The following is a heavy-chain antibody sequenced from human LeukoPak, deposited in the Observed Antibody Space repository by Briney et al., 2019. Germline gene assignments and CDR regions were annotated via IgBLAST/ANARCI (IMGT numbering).Heavy chain of an antibody. CDR3: ARESGYVRALDY. D-gene: IGHD5-12*01. CDR1: GGSISSYY. V-gene: IGHV4-59*01. Sequence: PSETLSLTCTVSGGSISSYYWSWIRQPPGKGLEWIGYIYYSGSTNYNPSLKSRVTISVDTSKNQFSLKLSSVTAADTAVYYCARESGYVRALDYWGQEPWSPSLQ. CDR2: IYYSGST. J-gene: IGHJ4*01.